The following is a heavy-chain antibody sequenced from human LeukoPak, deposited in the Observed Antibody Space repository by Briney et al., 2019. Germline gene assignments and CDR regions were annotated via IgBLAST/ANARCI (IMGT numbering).Heavy chain of an antibody. V-gene: IGHV3-21*06. CDR3: ATLDYYDKSPRILDY. Sequence: GGSLRLSCAASGFTLSTYWMNWVRQAPGKGLEWVSSINRNGVFMFYADSVKGRFTISRDNAKNSLYVQMNSLRVEDTAVYYCATLDYYDKSPRILDYWGQGTLVTVSS. CDR1: GFTLSTYW. J-gene: IGHJ4*02. CDR2: INRNGVFM. D-gene: IGHD3-22*01.